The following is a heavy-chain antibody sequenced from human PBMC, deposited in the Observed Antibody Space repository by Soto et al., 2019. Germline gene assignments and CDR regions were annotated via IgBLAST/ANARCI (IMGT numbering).Heavy chain of an antibody. CDR1: GFTFSSYA. CDR3: STEEIAAAGLPNYFDY. CDR2: ISGSGGST. D-gene: IGHD6-13*01. V-gene: IGHV3-23*01. Sequence: PGGSLRLSCAASGFTFSSYAMSWVRQAPGKGLEWVSAISGSGGSTYYADSVKGRFTISRDNSKNTLYLQINSLRAEDTAVYYCSTEEIAAAGLPNYFDYWGHGTLVTVSS. J-gene: IGHJ4*01.